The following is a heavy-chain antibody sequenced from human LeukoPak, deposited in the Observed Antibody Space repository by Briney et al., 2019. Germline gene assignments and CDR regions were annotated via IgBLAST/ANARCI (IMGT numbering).Heavy chain of an antibody. D-gene: IGHD1-26*01. CDR1: GGTFSSYA. Sequence: SVKVSCKASGGTFSSYAISWVRQAPGQGLEWMGRIIPIFGTANYAPKFQGRVTITTDESTRTAYKELSSLRSKDTAVYYCARLGRQVGATRDYWGQGTLVTVSS. V-gene: IGHV1-69*05. CDR2: IIPIFGTA. CDR3: ARLGRQVGATRDY. J-gene: IGHJ4*02.